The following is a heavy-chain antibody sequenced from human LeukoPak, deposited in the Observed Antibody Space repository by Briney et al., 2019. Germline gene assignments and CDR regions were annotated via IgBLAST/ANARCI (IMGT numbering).Heavy chain of an antibody. D-gene: IGHD5-18*01. CDR1: GYTFTSYG. J-gene: IGHJ4*02. V-gene: IGHV1-18*01. CDR3: ARVSSAMVLYDY. Sequence: ASVKVSCKASGYTFTSYGISWVRQAPGRGLEWMGWISAYNGNTNYAQKLQGRVTMTTDTSTSTAYMELRSLRSDDTAVYYCARVSSAMVLYDYWGQGTLVTVSS. CDR2: ISAYNGNT.